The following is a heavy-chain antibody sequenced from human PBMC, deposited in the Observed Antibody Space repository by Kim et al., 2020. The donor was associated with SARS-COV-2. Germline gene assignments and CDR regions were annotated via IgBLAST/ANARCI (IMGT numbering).Heavy chain of an antibody. V-gene: IGHV3-9*01. Sequence: YADSVKGRFTISRDNAKNSLYLQMNGLRPEDTAVYYCAKDLVGALGDGFDIWGQGTMVTVS. D-gene: IGHD1-26*01. CDR3: AKDLVGALGDGFDI. J-gene: IGHJ3*02.